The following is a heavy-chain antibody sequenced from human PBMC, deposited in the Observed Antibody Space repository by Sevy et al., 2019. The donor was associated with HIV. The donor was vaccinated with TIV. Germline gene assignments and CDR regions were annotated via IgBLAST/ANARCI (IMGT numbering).Heavy chain of an antibody. Sequence: GGSLRLSCAASGFTFSSYSMNWVRQAPGKGLEWVSSISGISNYIYYADSMKGGFTVSRDNARNSLYLQMNSLRAEDMAVYYCARNNCSITNCYMGDVFDIWGQGTMVTVSS. CDR1: GFTFSSYS. V-gene: IGHV3-21*01. D-gene: IGHD2-2*02. J-gene: IGHJ3*02. CDR3: ARNNCSITNCYMGDVFDI. CDR2: ISGISNYI.